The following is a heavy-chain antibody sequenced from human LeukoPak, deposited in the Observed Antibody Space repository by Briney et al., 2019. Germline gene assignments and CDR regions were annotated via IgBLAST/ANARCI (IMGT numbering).Heavy chain of an antibody. D-gene: IGHD6-13*01. CDR2: VSAYNGNT. CDR3: ARDPVAAAEFDY. J-gene: IGHJ4*02. V-gene: IGHV1-18*01. CDR1: GYTFNSYG. Sequence: ASVKVSCKASGYTFNSYGISWVRQAPGQGLEWMGWVSAYNGNTNYAQKLQGRVTMTTDTSTSTAYMELRSLRSDDTAVYYCARDPVAAAEFDYWGQGTLVTVSS.